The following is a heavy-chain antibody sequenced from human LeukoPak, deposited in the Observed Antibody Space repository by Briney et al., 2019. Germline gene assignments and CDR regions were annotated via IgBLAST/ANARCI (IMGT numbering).Heavy chain of an antibody. J-gene: IGHJ4*02. D-gene: IGHD3-22*01. CDR2: IYYSGST. CDR3: ARAQTDYYDSSGFDY. V-gene: IGHV4-59*01. Sequence: SETLSLTCTVSGGSISSYYWSWIRRPPGKGLEWIGYIYYSGSTNYNPSLKSRVTISVDTSKNQFSLKLSSVTAADTAVYYCARAQTDYYDSSGFDYWGQGTLVTVSS. CDR1: GGSISSYY.